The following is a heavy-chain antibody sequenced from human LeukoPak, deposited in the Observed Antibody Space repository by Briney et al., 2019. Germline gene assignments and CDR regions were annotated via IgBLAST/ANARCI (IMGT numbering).Heavy chain of an antibody. CDR1: GYTFTGHF. CDR2: INPDTGVT. D-gene: IGHD2-2*01. Sequence: ASVRVSCKASGYTFTGHFIFWVRQSPGQRLELMAWINPDTGVTNYAQKFQGRVTVASDTSISTAYLDISRLTSDDTALYYCSREPSWDQTSCPRDYWGKETLVTASS. CDR3: SREPSWDQTSCPRDY. J-gene: IGHJ4*02. V-gene: IGHV1-2*02.